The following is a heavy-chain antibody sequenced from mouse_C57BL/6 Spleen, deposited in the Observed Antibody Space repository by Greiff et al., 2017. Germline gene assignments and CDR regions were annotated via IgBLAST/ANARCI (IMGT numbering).Heavy chain of an antibody. Sequence: QVQLQQSDAELVKPGASVKISCKASGYTFTDHTIHWMKQRPEQGLEWIGYIYPRDGSTKYNEKFKGKATLTADKSSSTAYMQLNSLTSEDSAVYYCARNYNGRGEGYFDYWGQGTTLTVSS. D-gene: IGHD1-1*01. CDR2: IYPRDGST. V-gene: IGHV1-78*01. J-gene: IGHJ2*01. CDR1: GYTFTDHT. CDR3: ARNYNGRGEGYFDY.